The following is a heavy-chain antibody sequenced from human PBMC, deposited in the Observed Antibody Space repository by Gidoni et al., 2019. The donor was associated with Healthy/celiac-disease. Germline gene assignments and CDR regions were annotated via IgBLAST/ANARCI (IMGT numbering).Heavy chain of an antibody. V-gene: IGHV2-5*02. D-gene: IGHD3-16*01. CDR1: GISLSTSGVG. CDR2: MSWDDDK. CDR3: AHKRRWARGANWCDP. Sequence: IPLPGSGPTLVKPAQTCTVTCSFSGISLSTSGVGVGWISQPPRKALEWLALMSWDDDKRYSTPPKSRLTITKDTSKNQVVRTRTNRDPGETATYYGAHKRRWARGANWCDPWGQGTLVTVSS. J-gene: IGHJ5*02.